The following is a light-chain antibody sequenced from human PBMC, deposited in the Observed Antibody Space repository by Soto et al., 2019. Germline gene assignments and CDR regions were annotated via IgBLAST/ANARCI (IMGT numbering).Light chain of an antibody. V-gene: IGKV3-15*01. CDR3: QQYNNWPPWT. Sequence: EIGMTQSPATLSVSPGERATLSCRARQSVSSNLAWYQQKPGQAPRLLIYGASTRATGIPARFSGSGSGTEFTLTISSLQSEYFAVYYCQQYNNWPPWTFGQGTKVEIK. CDR2: GAS. CDR1: QSVSSN. J-gene: IGKJ1*01.